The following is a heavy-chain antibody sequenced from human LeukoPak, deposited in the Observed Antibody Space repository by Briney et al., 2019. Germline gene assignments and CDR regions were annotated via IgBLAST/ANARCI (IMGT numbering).Heavy chain of an antibody. CDR1: GFTFTSYA. Sequence: GGSLRLSCAASGFTFTSYAMSWVRQAPGKGLEWGSAINDGGGTTYYADSVKGRFTISRDNSKNTLYLQMNSLRAEDTAVYYCAKYRYGSGSYYTSPFDYWGQGTLVTVSS. V-gene: IGHV3-23*01. CDR3: AKYRYGSGSYYTSPFDY. CDR2: INDGGGTT. D-gene: IGHD3-10*01. J-gene: IGHJ4*02.